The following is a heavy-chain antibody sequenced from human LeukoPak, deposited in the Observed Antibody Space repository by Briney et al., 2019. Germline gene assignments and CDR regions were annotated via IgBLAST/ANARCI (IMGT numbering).Heavy chain of an antibody. CDR1: GYTFTSYD. J-gene: IGHJ3*02. CDR3: ATGVLRYFDWLSKGDAFDI. CDR2: MNPNSGNT. D-gene: IGHD3-9*01. V-gene: IGHV1-8*01. Sequence: ASVKVSCKASGYTFTSYDINWVRQATGQGVEWMGWMNPNSGNTGYAQKFQGRVTMTRNTSISTTYMELSSLRSEDTAVYYCATGVLRYFDWLSKGDAFDIWGQGTMVTVSS.